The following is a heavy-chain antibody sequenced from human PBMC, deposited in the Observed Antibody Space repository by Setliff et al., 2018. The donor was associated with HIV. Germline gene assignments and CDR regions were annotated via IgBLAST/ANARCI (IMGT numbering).Heavy chain of an antibody. CDR2: IIPLLDRT. CDR3: ARGGGSNGYFFDS. D-gene: IGHD3-22*01. CDR1: GDTFSNNA. V-gene: IGHV1-69*11. Sequence: ASVKVSCKAPGDTFSNNAINWVRQAPGHGLEWMGKIIPLLDRTHYVQKFQGRVTFSADESTTTAYMELRSLKYEDAAVYYCARGGGSNGYFFDSWGQGTLVTVS. J-gene: IGHJ4*02.